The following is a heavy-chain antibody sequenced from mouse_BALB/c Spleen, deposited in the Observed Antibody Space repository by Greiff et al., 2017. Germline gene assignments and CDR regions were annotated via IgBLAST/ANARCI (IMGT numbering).Heavy chain of an antibody. CDR2: ISSGSSTI. D-gene: IGHD1-1*01. CDR3: AREGDYYGSSPAWFAY. J-gene: IGHJ3*01. Sequence: EVMLVESGGGLVQPGGSRKLSCAASGFTFSSCGMHWVRQAPEKGLEWVAYISSGSSTIYYADTVKGRFTISRDNPKNTLFLQMTSLRSEDTAMYYCAREGDYYGSSPAWFAYWGQGTLVTVSA. V-gene: IGHV5-17*02. CDR1: GFTFSSCG.